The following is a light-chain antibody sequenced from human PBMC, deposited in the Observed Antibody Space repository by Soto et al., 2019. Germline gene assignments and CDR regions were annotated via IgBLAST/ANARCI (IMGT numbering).Light chain of an antibody. J-gene: IGKJ1*01. CDR2: KAS. Sequence: IQMTQSPSTLSASVGDRVTITCRASQSISIWLAWYQQKPGKAPKLLIYKASSLESEVPSRFSGSGSGTEFTLTINSLQRDDSATYYCQQYNSDSTFGQGNKVEIK. CDR3: QQYNSDST. CDR1: QSISIW. V-gene: IGKV1-5*03.